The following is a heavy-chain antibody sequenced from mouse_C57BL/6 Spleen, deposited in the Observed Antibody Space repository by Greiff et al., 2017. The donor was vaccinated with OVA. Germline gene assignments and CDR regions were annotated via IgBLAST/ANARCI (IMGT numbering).Heavy chain of an antibody. V-gene: IGHV1-69*01. J-gene: IGHJ3*01. CDR1: GYTFTSYW. D-gene: IGHD2-4*01. CDR3: ARDYDAWFAY. Sequence: VQLQQPGAELVMPGASVKLSCKASGYTFTSYWMHWVKQRPGQGLEWIGEIDPSDSYTNYNQKLKGKSTLTVDKSSSTAYMQLSSLTSEDSAVYYCARDYDAWFAYWGQGTLVTVSA. CDR2: IDPSDSYT.